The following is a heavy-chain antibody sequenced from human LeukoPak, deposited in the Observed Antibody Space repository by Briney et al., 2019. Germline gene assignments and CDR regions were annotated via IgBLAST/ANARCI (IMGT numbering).Heavy chain of an antibody. Sequence: SVKVSCKXSGGTFSSYAISWVRQAPGQGLEWMGGIIPIFGTANYAQKFQGRVTITADESTSTAYMELSSLRSEDTAVYYCASNIRDDYGGNSDYWGQGTLVTVSS. D-gene: IGHD4-23*01. J-gene: IGHJ4*02. V-gene: IGHV1-69*13. CDR2: IIPIFGTA. CDR1: GGTFSSYA. CDR3: ASNIRDDYGGNSDY.